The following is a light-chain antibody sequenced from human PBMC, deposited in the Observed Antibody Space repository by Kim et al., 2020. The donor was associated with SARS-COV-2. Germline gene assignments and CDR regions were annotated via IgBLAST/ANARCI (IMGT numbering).Light chain of an antibody. Sequence: SQGERPPLSRRASQSVSISYLAPYQQKPGQAPRLLIYGASSRATGIPDRFSGSGSGTDFTLTISRLEPEDFAVYYCQQYGSSPGTFGQGTKVDIK. CDR1: QSVSISY. J-gene: IGKJ1*01. CDR2: GAS. V-gene: IGKV3-20*01. CDR3: QQYGSSPGT.